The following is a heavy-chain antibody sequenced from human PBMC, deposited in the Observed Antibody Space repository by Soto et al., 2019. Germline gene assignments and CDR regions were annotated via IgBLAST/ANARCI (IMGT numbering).Heavy chain of an antibody. Sequence: QVQLVQSGAEVKKPGSSVKVSCKASGGTFSSYAISWVRQAPGQGLEWMGGIIPIFGTANYAQKFQGRVTITADESTSTAYMELSSLRSEDTAVYYCARVDTAMVRGESYGMDVWGQGSTVTVSS. CDR1: GGTFSSYA. D-gene: IGHD5-18*01. J-gene: IGHJ6*02. CDR3: ARVDTAMVRGESYGMDV. CDR2: IIPIFGTA. V-gene: IGHV1-69*01.